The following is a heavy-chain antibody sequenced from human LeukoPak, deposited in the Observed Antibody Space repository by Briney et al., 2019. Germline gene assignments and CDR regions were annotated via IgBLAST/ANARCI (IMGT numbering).Heavy chain of an antibody. J-gene: IGHJ6*03. D-gene: IGHD6-19*01. CDR2: INHSGST. CDR3: ARHPLQQWLVRSDYYYYMDV. CDR1: GVSFSGYY. Sequence: SETLSLTCAVYGVSFSGYYWSWIRQPPGKGLEWIGEINHSGSTNYNPSLKSRVTISVDTSKNQFSLKLSSVTAADTAVYYCARHPLQQWLVRSDYYYYMDVWGKGTTVTISS. V-gene: IGHV4-34*01.